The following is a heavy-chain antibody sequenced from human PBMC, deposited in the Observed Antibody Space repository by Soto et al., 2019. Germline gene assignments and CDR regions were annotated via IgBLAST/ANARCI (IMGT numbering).Heavy chain of an antibody. J-gene: IGHJ4*02. Sequence: QVQLVQSGAEVKKPGSSVKVSCKASGGTFSSYAISWGRQAPGQGLEWMGGIIPIFGTANYAQKFQGRVTITADKSTSTAYMELSSLRSEDTAVYYCASGAPDCSGGSCYSSDYFDYWGQGTLVTVSS. CDR2: IIPIFGTA. D-gene: IGHD2-15*01. CDR1: GGTFSSYA. V-gene: IGHV1-69*06. CDR3: ASGAPDCSGGSCYSSDYFDY.